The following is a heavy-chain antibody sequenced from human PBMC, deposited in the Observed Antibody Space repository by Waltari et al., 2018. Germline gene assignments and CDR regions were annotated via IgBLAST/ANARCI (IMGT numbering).Heavy chain of an antibody. D-gene: IGHD3-10*01. CDR3: SRDRIWFRETQDY. CDR2: LNEDGSSK. V-gene: IGHV3-7*01. CDR1: GFTFSTYW. Sequence: EVQLVESGGGLVRPGGSLRRSRAASGFTFSTYWMSWFRQAPGKGLEWVASLNEDGSSKYYLDSVKGRFTISRDNARNSLYLQMNGLGAEDTAVYYCSRDRIWFRETQDYWGQGTLVTVSS. J-gene: IGHJ4*02.